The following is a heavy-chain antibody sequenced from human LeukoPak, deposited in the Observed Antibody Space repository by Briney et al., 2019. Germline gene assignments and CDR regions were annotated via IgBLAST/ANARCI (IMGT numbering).Heavy chain of an antibody. J-gene: IGHJ3*02. Sequence: ASVKVSCKASGYTFTGYYMHWVRQAPGQGLEWMGIINPSGGSTSYAQKFQGRVTMTRDTSTSTVYMELSSLRSEDTAVYYCARPRLWFGGSRGAFDIWGQGTMVTVSS. V-gene: IGHV1-46*01. CDR2: INPSGGST. CDR1: GYTFTGYY. CDR3: ARPRLWFGGSRGAFDI. D-gene: IGHD3-10*01.